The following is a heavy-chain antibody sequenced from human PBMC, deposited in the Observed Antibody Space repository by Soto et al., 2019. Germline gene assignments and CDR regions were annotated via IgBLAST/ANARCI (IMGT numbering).Heavy chain of an antibody. V-gene: IGHV4-31*03. D-gene: IGHD2-15*01. CDR3: ARSSGGSCYSSEVCWCDP. CDR2: IYYSGST. Sequence: QVQLQESGPGLVKPSQTLSLTCTVSGGSISSGGYYWSWIRQHPGKGLEWIGYIYYSGSTYYNPSLKSRVTISADTSKNQFSLKLSSVTAADTAVYYGARSSGGSCYSSEVCWCDPWGQGTLVTVSS. J-gene: IGHJ5*02. CDR1: GGSISSGGYY.